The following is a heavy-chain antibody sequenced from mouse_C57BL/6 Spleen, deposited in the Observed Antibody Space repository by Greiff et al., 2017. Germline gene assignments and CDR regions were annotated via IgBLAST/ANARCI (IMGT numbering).Heavy chain of an antibody. V-gene: IGHV1-81*01. Sequence: QVQLQQSGAELARPGASVKLSCKASGYTFTSYGISSVKQRTGQGLEWIGEIYPRSGNTYYNEKFKGKDTLTADKSSSTAYMELRSLTSEDSAVYFCARYDSNPMDYWGQGTSVTVSS. CDR1: GYTFTSYG. CDR2: IYPRSGNT. J-gene: IGHJ4*01. D-gene: IGHD2-4*01. CDR3: ARYDSNPMDY.